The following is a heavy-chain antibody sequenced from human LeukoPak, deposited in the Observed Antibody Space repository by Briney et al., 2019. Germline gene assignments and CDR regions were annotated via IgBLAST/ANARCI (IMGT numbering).Heavy chain of an antibody. Sequence: PGGSLRLSCAASGFTFSSYAMSWVRQAPGKGLEWVSAISGSGGSTYYADSVKGLFTISRDNSKNTLYLQMNSLRAEDTAVYYCARAAGYSSSWDLPNWGQGTLVTVSS. CDR1: GFTFSSYA. CDR2: ISGSGGST. V-gene: IGHV3-23*01. CDR3: ARAAGYSSSWDLPN. D-gene: IGHD6-13*01. J-gene: IGHJ4*02.